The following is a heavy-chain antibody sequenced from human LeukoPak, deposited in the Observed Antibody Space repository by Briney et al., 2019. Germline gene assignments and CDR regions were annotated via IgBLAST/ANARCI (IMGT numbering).Heavy chain of an antibody. V-gene: IGHV4-59*12. D-gene: IGHD3-3*01. CDR2: IYYSGST. CDR1: GGSISSYY. J-gene: IGHJ4*02. CDR3: ARRNSWSGHSFDY. Sequence: PSETLSLTCTVSGGSISSYYWSWIRQPPGKGLEWIGYIYYSGSTYYNPSLKSRVTISVDTSKKQFSLKLSSVTAADTAVYYCARRNSWSGHSFDYWGQGTLVTVAS.